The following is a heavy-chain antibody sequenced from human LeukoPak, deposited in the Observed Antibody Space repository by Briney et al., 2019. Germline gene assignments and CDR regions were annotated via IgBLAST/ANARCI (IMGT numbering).Heavy chain of an antibody. J-gene: IGHJ3*02. CDR3: ARRPPSIATAKRDAFDI. V-gene: IGHV4-59*05. Sequence: SETLSLTCTVSGGSINSYYWSWIRQPPGKGLEWIGSIYYSGSTYYNPSLKSRVTISVDTSKNQFSLKLSPVTAADTAVYYCARRPPSIATAKRDAFDIWGQGTMVTVSS. CDR1: GGSINSYY. CDR2: IYYSGST. D-gene: IGHD6-13*01.